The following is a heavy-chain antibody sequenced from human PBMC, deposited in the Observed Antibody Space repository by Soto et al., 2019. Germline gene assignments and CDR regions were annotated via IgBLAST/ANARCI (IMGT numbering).Heavy chain of an antibody. CDR3: ARDKSGYSYYYFDY. CDR2: IYHSGST. V-gene: IGHV4-31*11. D-gene: IGHD5-18*01. Sequence: TLSLTCAVSGGSISSGGYSWSWIRQPPGKGLEWIGYIYHSGSTYYNPSLKSRVTISVDTSKNQFSLKLSSVTAADTAVYYCARDKSGYSYYYFDYWGQGTLVTVSS. J-gene: IGHJ4*02. CDR1: GGSISSGGYS.